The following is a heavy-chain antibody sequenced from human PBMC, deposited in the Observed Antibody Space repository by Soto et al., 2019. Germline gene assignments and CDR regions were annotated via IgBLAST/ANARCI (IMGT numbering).Heavy chain of an antibody. J-gene: IGHJ6*02. D-gene: IGHD3-3*02. CDR2: IIPIVTTP. CDR3: ARDKDRQQLGGNYYYGIDV. CDR1: GGTFGNSA. V-gene: IGHV1-69*12. Sequence: QVQLVQSGAEVKKPGSSVTVSCKASGGTFGNSAISWVLQAPGQGLEWMGGIIPIVTTPDYAQKFQGRVTLTADESTSTAYMELTSLRSEDTAVYYCARDKDRQQLGGNYYYGIDVWGQGTKVTVSS.